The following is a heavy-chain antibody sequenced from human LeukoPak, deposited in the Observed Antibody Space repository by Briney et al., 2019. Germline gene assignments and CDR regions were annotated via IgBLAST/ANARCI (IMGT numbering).Heavy chain of an antibody. CDR3: AREGVIQLSGSDY. J-gene: IGHJ4*02. Sequence: SETLSLTCTVSGASISSYFWTWIRQPAGKGLEWIGRIYTSGSTDYNPSLESRVTMSLDTSRNQFSLKLSTVTAADTAVYYCAREGVIQLSGSDYWGQGTLVTVSS. CDR1: GASISSYF. CDR2: IYTSGST. D-gene: IGHD5-18*01. V-gene: IGHV4-4*07.